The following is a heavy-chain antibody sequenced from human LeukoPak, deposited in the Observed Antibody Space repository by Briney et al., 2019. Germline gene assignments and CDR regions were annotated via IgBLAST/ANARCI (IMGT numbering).Heavy chain of an antibody. D-gene: IGHD2-8*01. CDR1: GFTFSSYG. Sequence: GGSLRLSCAASGFTFSSYGMHWVRQAPGKGLEWVAFIRYDGSNKYYADSVKGRFTISRDNSKNTLYLQMNSLRAEDTAVYYCARAPSTKGYFQHWGQGTLVTVSS. V-gene: IGHV3-30*02. J-gene: IGHJ1*01. CDR3: ARAPSTKGYFQH. CDR2: IRYDGSNK.